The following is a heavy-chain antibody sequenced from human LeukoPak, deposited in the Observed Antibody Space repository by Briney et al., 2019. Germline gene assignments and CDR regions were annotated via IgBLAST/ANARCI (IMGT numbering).Heavy chain of an antibody. CDR1: GYTFTDYF. J-gene: IGHJ4*02. Sequence: ASVKVSCKASGYTFTDYFMHWVRQAPGQGLEWMGWINPNSGGTNYAQKFQGRVTMTRDTSISTAYMDLSRLRSDDTAVYYCARGGYYDSSGYYFGSYWGQGTLVTVSS. D-gene: IGHD3-22*01. CDR2: INPNSGGT. V-gene: IGHV1-2*02. CDR3: ARGGYYDSSGYYFGSY.